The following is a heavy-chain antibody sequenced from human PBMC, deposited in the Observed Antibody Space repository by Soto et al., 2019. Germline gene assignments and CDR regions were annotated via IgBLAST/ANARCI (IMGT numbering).Heavy chain of an antibody. CDR1: GGTFSSYA. CDR2: IIPIFGTA. D-gene: IGHD3-22*01. Sequence: SVKVSCKASGGTFSSYAISWVRQAPGQGLEWMGGIIPIFGTANYAQKFQGRVTITADKSTSTAYTELSSLRSEDTAVYYCARHLPPYYYDSSGYYYYYYYGMEVWGQATTVTVS. V-gene: IGHV1-69*06. CDR3: ARHLPPYYYDSSGYYYYYYYGMEV. J-gene: IGHJ6*02.